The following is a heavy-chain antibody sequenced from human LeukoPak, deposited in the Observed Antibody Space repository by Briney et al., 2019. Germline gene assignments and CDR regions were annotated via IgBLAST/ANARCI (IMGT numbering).Heavy chain of an antibody. Sequence: GGPVKVSCKASGYTFTSYDINWVRQATGQGLEWMGWMNPNSGNTGYAQKFQGRVTMTRNTSISTAYMELSSLRSEDTAVYYCARGGYSGSYYYYYMDVWGEGTTVTVSS. CDR2: MNPNSGNT. V-gene: IGHV1-8*01. CDR3: ARGGYSGSYYYYYMDV. CDR1: GYTFTSYD. J-gene: IGHJ6*03. D-gene: IGHD1-26*01.